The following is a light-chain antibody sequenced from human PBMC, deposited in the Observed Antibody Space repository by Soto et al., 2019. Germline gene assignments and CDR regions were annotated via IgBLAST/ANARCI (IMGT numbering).Light chain of an antibody. Sequence: EIVMTQSPATLSVSSGERANLSCRASQSVGSSLAWYQQKPGQAPSLLIFDASKRATGIPDRFSGRGSGTDFTLTISSLEPEDFAVYYCQKRSNWPPTCGQGTRREIK. CDR1: QSVGSS. CDR2: DAS. CDR3: QKRSNWPPT. J-gene: IGKJ5*01. V-gene: IGKV3-11*01.